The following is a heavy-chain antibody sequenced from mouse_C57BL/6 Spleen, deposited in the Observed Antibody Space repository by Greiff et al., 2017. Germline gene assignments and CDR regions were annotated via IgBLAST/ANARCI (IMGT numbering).Heavy chain of an antibody. CDR2: ISYDGSN. J-gene: IGHJ3*01. CDR3: ARDDSNYPWFAY. V-gene: IGHV3-6*01. Sequence: EVHLVESGPGLVKPSQSLSLTCSVTGYSITSGYYWNWIRQFPGNKLEWMGYISYDGSNNYNPSLKNRISITRDTSKNQFFLKLNSVTTEDTATYYCARDDSNYPWFAYWGQGTLVTVSA. D-gene: IGHD2-5*01. CDR1: GYSITSGYY.